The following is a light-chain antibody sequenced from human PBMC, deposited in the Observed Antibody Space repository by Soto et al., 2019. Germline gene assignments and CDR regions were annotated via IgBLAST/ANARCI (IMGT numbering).Light chain of an antibody. V-gene: IGLV2-14*01. CDR3: ASYTSSTTLV. Sequence: QSALTQPASVSGSPGQSIAISCTGTSSDVGGYSYVSWYQQHPGKAPKTMIYEVSNRPSGVSNRFSGSKSGNTACLTISGLQAEDEADYYCASYTSSTTLVFGTGTKLTVL. J-gene: IGLJ1*01. CDR1: SSDVGGYSY. CDR2: EVS.